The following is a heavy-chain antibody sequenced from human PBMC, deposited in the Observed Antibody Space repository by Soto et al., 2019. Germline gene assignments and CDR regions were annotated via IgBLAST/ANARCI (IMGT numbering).Heavy chain of an antibody. J-gene: IGHJ4*02. CDR2: MYFDGTT. V-gene: IGHV4-31*03. Sequence: QVQLQESGPGLVKPSQTLSLTCTVSGGSVYSGGHYWSWIRQHPGKGLEWIAYMYFDGTTYYSPSLKSRAAMSVDTSKNQLSLELNSVTAADTAVYYCARTFPARPRGFDSWGQGTLVTVSA. CDR1: GGSVYSGGHY. D-gene: IGHD6-6*01. CDR3: ARTFPARPRGFDS.